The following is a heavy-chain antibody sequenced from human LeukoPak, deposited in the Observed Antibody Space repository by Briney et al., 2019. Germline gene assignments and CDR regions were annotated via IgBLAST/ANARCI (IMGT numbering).Heavy chain of an antibody. CDR3: ARGLSYYYYYGMDV. CDR2: IYSGGST. D-gene: IGHD3-16*01. J-gene: IGHJ6*02. Sequence: GGSLRLSCAASGFTVSSNYMSWVRQAPGKGLEWFSVIYSGGSTYYADSVKGRFTISRDNYKNTLYLQMNSLRAADTAVYYCARGLSYYYYYGMDVWGQGTTVTVSS. V-gene: IGHV3-66*01. CDR1: GFTVSSNY.